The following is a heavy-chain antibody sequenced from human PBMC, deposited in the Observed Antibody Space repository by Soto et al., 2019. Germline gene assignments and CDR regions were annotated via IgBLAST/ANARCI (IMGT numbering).Heavy chain of an antibody. D-gene: IGHD3-16*01. Sequence: QVQLQESGPGLVKPSQTLSLTCTVSGGSISSGDYYWSWIRQPPGKGLEWIGYIYYSGSTYYNPFHKSRFTISIDTSKTHFPLKLSSVTAADTAVYYCARDSGGGGAFDIWGQGTMVTVSS. J-gene: IGHJ3*02. CDR3: ARDSGGGGAFDI. CDR2: IYYSGST. CDR1: GGSISSGDYY. V-gene: IGHV4-30-4*01.